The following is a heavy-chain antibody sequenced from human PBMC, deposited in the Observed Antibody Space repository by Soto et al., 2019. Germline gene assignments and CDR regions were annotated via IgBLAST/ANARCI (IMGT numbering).Heavy chain of an antibody. J-gene: IGHJ5*02. D-gene: IGHD1-1*01. CDR2: IYATGTT. CDR1: GASTSGFY. V-gene: IGHV4-4*07. Sequence: SETLSLTCTVSGASTSGFYWSWIRKSAGKGLEWIGRIYATGTTDYNPSLKSRVMMSVDTSKKQFSLKLRSVTAADTAVYYCVRDGTKTLRDWFDPWGQGISITVSS. CDR3: VRDGTKTLRDWFDP.